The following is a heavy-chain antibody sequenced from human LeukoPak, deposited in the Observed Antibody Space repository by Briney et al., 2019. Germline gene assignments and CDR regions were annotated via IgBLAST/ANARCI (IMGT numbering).Heavy chain of an antibody. V-gene: IGHV3-11*04. Sequence: PGGSLRLSCAASGFTFSDYYMSWIRQAPGKGLEWVSYISSSSTTIHYADSVRGRFTISRDNARNSLYLQMNSLRAEDTAVYYCARDFLEDVYWGQGTLVTVSS. J-gene: IGHJ4*02. D-gene: IGHD3-3*01. CDR2: ISSSSTTI. CDR3: ARDFLEDVY. CDR1: GFTFSDYY.